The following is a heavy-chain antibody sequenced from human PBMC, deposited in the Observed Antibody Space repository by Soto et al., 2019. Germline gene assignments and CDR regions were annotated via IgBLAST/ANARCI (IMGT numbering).Heavy chain of an antibody. J-gene: IGHJ6*02. CDR1: GFTFSNYT. CDR2: ISSSRIYM. V-gene: IGHV3-21*01. D-gene: IGHD3-3*01. Sequence: EVQLVESGGGLVKPGGSLRVSCAVSGFTFSNYTMNWVRQAPGKGLEWVSAISSSRIYMYYADSVKGRFTISRDNAKNSLYLQMNSLGAEDTAVYYCARANYDFWSGYTNYYGMDVWGQGTTVTVSS. CDR3: ARANYDFWSGYTNYYGMDV.